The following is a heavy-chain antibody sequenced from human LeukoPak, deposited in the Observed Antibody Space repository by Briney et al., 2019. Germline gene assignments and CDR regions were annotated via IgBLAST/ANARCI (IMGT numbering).Heavy chain of an antibody. CDR3: ARLRVAEIDY. CDR1: GYSISSGYY. V-gene: IGHV4-38-2*02. J-gene: IGHJ4*02. CDR2: IYHSGST. D-gene: IGHD2-15*01. Sequence: SETLSLTCTVSGYSISSGYYWGWIRQPPGKGLEWIGSIYHSGSTYYNPSLKSRVTISVDTSKNQFSLKLSSVTAADTAVYYCARLRVAEIDYWGQGTLVTVSS.